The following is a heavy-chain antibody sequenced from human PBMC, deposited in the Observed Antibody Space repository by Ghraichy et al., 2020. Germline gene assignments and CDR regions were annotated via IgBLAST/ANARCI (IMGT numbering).Heavy chain of an antibody. D-gene: IGHD1-7*01. CDR1: GGSISSYY. CDR2: IYYSGST. Sequence: SETLPLTCTVSGGSISSYYWSWIRQPPGKGLEWIGYIYYSGSTNYNPSLKSRVTISVDTSKNQFSLKLSSVTAADTAVYYCARGLITGTTVWFDPWGQGTLVTVSS. J-gene: IGHJ5*02. V-gene: IGHV4-59*01. CDR3: ARGLITGTTVWFDP.